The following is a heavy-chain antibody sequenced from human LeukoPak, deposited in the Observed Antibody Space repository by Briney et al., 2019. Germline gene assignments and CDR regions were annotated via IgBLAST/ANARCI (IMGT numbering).Heavy chain of an antibody. CDR1: GGTFSSYA. CDR2: IIPIFGTA. D-gene: IGHD2-2*01. CDR3: TRESCSSTSCYVRRYNWFDP. Sequence: ASVKVSCKASGGTFSSYAISWVRQAPGQGLEWMGGIIPIFGTANYAQKFQGRVTITADESTSTAYMELSSLRSEDTAVYYCTRESCSSTSCYVRRYNWFDPWGQGTLVTVSS. J-gene: IGHJ5*02. V-gene: IGHV1-69*01.